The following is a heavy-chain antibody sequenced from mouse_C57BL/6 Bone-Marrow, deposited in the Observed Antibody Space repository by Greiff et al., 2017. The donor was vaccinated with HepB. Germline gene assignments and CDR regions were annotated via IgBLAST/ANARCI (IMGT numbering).Heavy chain of an antibody. CDR2: IRLKSDNYAT. CDR1: GFTFSNYW. J-gene: IGHJ4*01. D-gene: IGHD2-3*01. Sequence: EVQVVESGGGLVQPGGSMKLSCVASGFTFSNYWMNWVRQSPEKGLEWVAQIRLKSDNYATHYAESVKGRFTISRDDSKSSVYLQMNNLRAEDTGIYYCTGGDGYYGVDYWGQGTSVTVSS. V-gene: IGHV6-3*01. CDR3: TGGDGYYGVDY.